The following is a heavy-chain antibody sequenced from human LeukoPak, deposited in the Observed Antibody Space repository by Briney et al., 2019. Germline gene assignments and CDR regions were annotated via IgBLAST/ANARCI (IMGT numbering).Heavy chain of an antibody. Sequence: GGSLRLSCAASGFSFSSYVMSWVRQAPGKGLVWVSRISSDGSGTSYADSVKGRFTISRDNAKNTLYLQMNSLRAEDTAVYYCARVLLEREARWGQGTLVTVSS. V-gene: IGHV3-74*01. D-gene: IGHD1-1*01. J-gene: IGHJ4*02. CDR1: GFSFSSYV. CDR2: ISSDGSGT. CDR3: ARVLLEREAR.